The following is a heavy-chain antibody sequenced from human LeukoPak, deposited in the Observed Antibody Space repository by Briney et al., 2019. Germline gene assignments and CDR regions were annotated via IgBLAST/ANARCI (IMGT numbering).Heavy chain of an antibody. CDR1: GFSFSSYV. CDR2: ISHDGSNE. V-gene: IGHV3-30*04. Sequence: GGSLRLSCAASGFSFSSYVMHWVRQAPGKGLEWVAVISHDGSNEYYPDSAKGRFTISRDNSKNTLYLQMNSLRGDDTAVYYCARDSSGSYNWFDPWGQGTLVTVSS. D-gene: IGHD6-19*01. J-gene: IGHJ5*02. CDR3: ARDSSGSYNWFDP.